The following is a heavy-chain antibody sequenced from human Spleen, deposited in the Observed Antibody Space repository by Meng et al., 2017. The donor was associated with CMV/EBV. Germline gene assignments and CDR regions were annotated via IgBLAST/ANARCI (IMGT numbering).Heavy chain of an antibody. CDR1: GFTFSSYG. CDR2: IYSGGSST. CDR3: ARTYCSGGSCYYYGMDV. D-gene: IGHD2-15*01. Sequence: GESLKISCAASGFTFSSYGMSWVRQAPGKGLEWVSVIYSGGSSTYYADSVKGRFTISRDNSKNTLYLQMNSLRAEDTAVYYCARTYCSGGSCYYYGMDVWGQGTTVTVSS. J-gene: IGHJ6*02. V-gene: IGHV3-23*03.